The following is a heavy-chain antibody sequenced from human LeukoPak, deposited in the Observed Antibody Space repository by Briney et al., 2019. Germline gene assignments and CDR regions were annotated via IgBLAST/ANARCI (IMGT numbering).Heavy chain of an antibody. V-gene: IGHV4-59*12. CDR1: DGSISSYY. Sequence: SETLSLTCTVSDGSISSYYWSWIRQPPGKGLEWIGYIYYSGSTNYKSSLKSRVTISVDKSKNQFSLKLSSVTAADTAVYYCVTGSGFFDYWGQGTLVTVSS. D-gene: IGHD3-10*01. CDR3: VTGSGFFDY. CDR2: IYYSGST. J-gene: IGHJ4*02.